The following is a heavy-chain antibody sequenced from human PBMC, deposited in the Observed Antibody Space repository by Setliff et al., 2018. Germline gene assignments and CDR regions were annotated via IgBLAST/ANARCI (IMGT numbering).Heavy chain of an antibody. CDR1: GGSISSHY. D-gene: IGHD1-7*01. CDR2: VYYSGTT. Sequence: SETLSLTCTVSGGSISSHYWSWIRQPPGKGLEWIASVYYSGTTYYNPSLESRVTMSVDTSKNQFSLNLSSVSAADTAVYYCARTFTGRYFDLWGRGTLVTVSS. CDR3: ARTFTGRYFDL. J-gene: IGHJ2*01. V-gene: IGHV4-59*04.